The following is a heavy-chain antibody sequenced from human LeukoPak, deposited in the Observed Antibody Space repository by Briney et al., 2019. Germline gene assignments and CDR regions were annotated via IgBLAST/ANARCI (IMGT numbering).Heavy chain of an antibody. D-gene: IGHD3-10*01. J-gene: IGHJ4*02. CDR1: GFTFSSYW. CDR2: IKQDGSEK. V-gene: IGHV3-7*01. CDR3: ARVKSAYYYGSGSYDY. Sequence: GGSLRLSCAASGFTFSSYWMSWVRQAPGKGLEWVANIKQDGSEKYYVDSVKGRFIISRDNAKNSLYLQMNSLRAEDTAVYYCARVKSAYYYGSGSYDYWGQGTLVTVSS.